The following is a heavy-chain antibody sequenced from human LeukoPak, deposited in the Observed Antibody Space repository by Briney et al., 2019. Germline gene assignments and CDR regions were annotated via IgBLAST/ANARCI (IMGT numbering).Heavy chain of an antibody. CDR3: ARDSARITMVRGAGDWFDP. D-gene: IGHD3-10*01. J-gene: IGHJ5*02. V-gene: IGHV1-2*02. CDR1: GYTFTGYY. CDR2: LNPNSGAT. Sequence: ASVKVSCKASGYTFTGYYIHWVRQAPGQGLEWMGWLNPNSGATNVAQKFQGRVTMTRDTSINTAYMEMSSLRSDDTAVYYCARDSARITMVRGAGDWFDPWGQGTLVTVSS.